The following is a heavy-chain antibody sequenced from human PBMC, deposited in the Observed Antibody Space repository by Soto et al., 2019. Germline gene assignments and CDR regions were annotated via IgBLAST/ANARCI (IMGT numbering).Heavy chain of an antibody. J-gene: IGHJ6*02. CDR2: LNHSGST. Sequence: SETLSLTCAVYGGSFSGYSWRWIRQPPGKGLEWIGELNHSGSTNYNPSLKSRVTISVDTSKNQFSLKLSSVTAADTAVYYCARGVYVSSDYVDYYYYYYGMDVWGQGTTVTVSS. CDR1: GGSFSGYS. V-gene: IGHV4-34*01. CDR3: ARGVYVSSDYVDYYYYYYGMDV. D-gene: IGHD4-17*01.